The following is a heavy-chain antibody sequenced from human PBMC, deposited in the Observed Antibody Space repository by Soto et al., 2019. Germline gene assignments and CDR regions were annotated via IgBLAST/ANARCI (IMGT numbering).Heavy chain of an antibody. V-gene: IGHV4-31*02. J-gene: IGHJ5*02. CDR3: ARDRGVPAATWFAP. D-gene: IGHD2-2*01. CDR1: GGSISSGGYY. CDR2: IYYSGST. Sequence: SETLSLTCTVSGGSISSGGYYWSWIRQHPGKGLEWIVYIYYSGSTYYNPSLKSRVTISVDTSKNQFPLKLSSVTAADTAVYYCARDRGVPAATWFAPWGQGTLVPVSS.